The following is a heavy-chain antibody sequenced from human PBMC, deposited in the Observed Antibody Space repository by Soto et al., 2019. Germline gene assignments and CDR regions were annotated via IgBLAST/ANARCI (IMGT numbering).Heavy chain of an antibody. D-gene: IGHD6-6*01. J-gene: IGHJ4*02. CDR3: ARGSSIAAPFAY. CDR2: ISYDGSNK. V-gene: IGHV3-30-3*01. CDR1: GFTFSSYA. Sequence: QVQLVESGGGVVQPGRSLRLSCAASGFTFSSYAMHWVRQAPGKGLEWVAVISYDGSNKYYADSVKGRVTISRANSKNTLYLQMNSLRAEDTAVYYCARGSSIAAPFAYWGQGTLVTVSS.